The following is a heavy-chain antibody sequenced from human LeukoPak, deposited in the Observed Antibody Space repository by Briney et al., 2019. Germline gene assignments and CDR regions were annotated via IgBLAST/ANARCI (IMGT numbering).Heavy chain of an antibody. CDR3: ARVRWELLLIDY. Sequence: GGSLRLSCAASGFTFSSYAMHWVRQAPGKGLEWVAVISYDGSNKYYADSVKGRFTISGDNSKNTLYLQMNSLRAEDTAVYYCARVRWELLLIDYWGQGTLVTVSS. J-gene: IGHJ4*02. CDR2: ISYDGSNK. V-gene: IGHV3-30-3*01. D-gene: IGHD2-15*01. CDR1: GFTFSSYA.